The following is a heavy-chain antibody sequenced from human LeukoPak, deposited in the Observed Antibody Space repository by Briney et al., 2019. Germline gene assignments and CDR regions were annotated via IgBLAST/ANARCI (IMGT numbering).Heavy chain of an antibody. D-gene: IGHD4-11*01. V-gene: IGHV1-18*01. CDR1: GYSFILYG. CDR3: ARDDNYGIFVNVDY. Sequence: ASVKVSCKTSGYSFILYGISWVRQAPGQGPEWMGWISTSTGDTKYTQKFQGRVTLTTDTSTSTAYMELSSLRSDDTAVYYCARDDNYGIFVNVDYWGQGTLVTVSS. CDR2: ISTSTGDT. J-gene: IGHJ4*02.